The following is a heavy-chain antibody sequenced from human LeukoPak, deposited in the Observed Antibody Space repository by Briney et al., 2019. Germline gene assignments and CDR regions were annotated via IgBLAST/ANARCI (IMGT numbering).Heavy chain of an antibody. J-gene: IGHJ4*02. CDR2: ISSSSSYI. V-gene: IGHV3-21*01. CDR1: GFTFSSYS. Sequence: GGSLRLSCAASGFTFSSYSMNWVRQAPGKGLEWVSSISSSSSYIYYADSVKGRFTISRDNAKNSLYLQMDSLRAEDTAVYYCARDRVWFGEFPDFDYWGQGTLSPSPQ. D-gene: IGHD3-10*01. CDR3: ARDRVWFGEFPDFDY.